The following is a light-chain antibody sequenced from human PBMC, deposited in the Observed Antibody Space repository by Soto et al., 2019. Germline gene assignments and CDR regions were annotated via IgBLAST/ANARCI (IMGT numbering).Light chain of an antibody. Sequence: DIQLTQSPAFLSASVGDRVTITCRASQGISSFLAWFQQKLGKAPKLLIYGASTLQSGVPSRFSGSGSGTEFTLTISSLQPEDFATYYCQQLNSYPQTFGGGSKVEIK. CDR3: QQLNSYPQT. J-gene: IGKJ4*01. V-gene: IGKV1-9*01. CDR1: QGISSF. CDR2: GAS.